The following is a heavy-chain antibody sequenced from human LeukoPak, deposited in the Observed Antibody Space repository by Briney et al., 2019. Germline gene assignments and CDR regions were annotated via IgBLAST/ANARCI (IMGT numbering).Heavy chain of an antibody. CDR3: AELGITMIGGV. D-gene: IGHD3-10*02. Sequence: GGSLRLSCAASGFTFSSYAMTWVRQAPGKGLEWVSYISSSGSTIYYADSVKGRFTISRDNAKNSLYLQMNSLRAEDTAVYYCAELGITMIGGVWGKGTTVTISS. CDR2: ISSSGSTI. V-gene: IGHV3-48*03. J-gene: IGHJ6*04. CDR1: GFTFSSYA.